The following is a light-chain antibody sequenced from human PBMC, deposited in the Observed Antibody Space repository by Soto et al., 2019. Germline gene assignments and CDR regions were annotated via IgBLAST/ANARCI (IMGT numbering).Light chain of an antibody. CDR3: QQYDDWPPIT. V-gene: IGKV3D-15*01. J-gene: IGKJ5*01. CDR1: QDVGSY. CDR2: GAS. Sequence: EVVMEQSPATLSVSPGERATLSCRASQDVGSYLAWYQQKPGQGPRLLIHGASTRASAVPARFSASGSGTEFTLTISSLQSEDFAVYYGQQYDDWPPITFGQGTRLEIK.